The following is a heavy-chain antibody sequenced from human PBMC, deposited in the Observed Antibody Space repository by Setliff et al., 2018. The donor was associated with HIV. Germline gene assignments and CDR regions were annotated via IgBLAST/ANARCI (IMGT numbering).Heavy chain of an antibody. J-gene: IGHJ4*02. CDR3: ARHYYYGSGDYSYFDY. CDR2: IDPDDSNT. V-gene: IGHV5-51*01. CDR1: GYSFTSNW. Sequence: GESLKISCKASGYSFTSNWISWVRQMPGKGLEWMGRIDPDDSNTRYGPSFQGQVTISADKSISTAYLQWYSLKASDTAMYYCARHYYYGSGDYSYFDYWGQGTLVTVSS. D-gene: IGHD3-22*01.